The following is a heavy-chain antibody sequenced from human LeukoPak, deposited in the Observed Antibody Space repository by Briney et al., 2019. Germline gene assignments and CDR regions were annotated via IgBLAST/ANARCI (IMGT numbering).Heavy chain of an antibody. CDR2: ISAYNGNT. Sequence: ASVKVSCKASGYTFTSYGISWVRQAPGQGREWMGWISAYNGNTNYAQKPQGRVTLTTDTSTSTAYMELRSLRSDDTAVYYCARDRLGYCSGGNCCSSDYWGQGTLVTVSS. CDR1: GYTFTSYG. CDR3: ARDRLGYCSGGNCCSSDY. V-gene: IGHV1-18*01. D-gene: IGHD2-15*01. J-gene: IGHJ4*02.